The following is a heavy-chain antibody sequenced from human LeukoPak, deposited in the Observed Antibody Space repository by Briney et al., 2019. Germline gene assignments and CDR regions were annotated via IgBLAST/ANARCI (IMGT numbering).Heavy chain of an antibody. J-gene: IGHJ4*02. CDR1: GTSINSYY. D-gene: IGHD5-18*01. CDR3: ARGMQLWVTTAVDY. CDR2: IKSNGGST. Sequence: ETLSLTCTVSGTSINSYYWSWVRQAPGKGLEYVSAIKSNGGSTYYANSVKGRFTISRDNSKNTLYLQMGSLTAEDMAVYYCARGMQLWVTTAVDYWGQGTLVTVSS. V-gene: IGHV3-64*01.